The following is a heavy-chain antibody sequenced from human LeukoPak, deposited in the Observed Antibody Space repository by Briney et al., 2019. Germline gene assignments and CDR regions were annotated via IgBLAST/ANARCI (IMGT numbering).Heavy chain of an antibody. J-gene: IGHJ6*04. V-gene: IGHV4-38-2*02. CDR1: GYSISSGYY. D-gene: IGHD3-10*01. CDR2: IYHSGCT. CDR3: ARDDPFGELSAYGMDV. Sequence: SETLSLTCAVSGYSISSGYYWGWIRQPPGQGLEWIGSIYHSGCTYYNPSLKSRVTISVDTSKNQFSLKLSSVTAADTAVYYCARDDPFGELSAYGMDVWGKGTTVTVSS.